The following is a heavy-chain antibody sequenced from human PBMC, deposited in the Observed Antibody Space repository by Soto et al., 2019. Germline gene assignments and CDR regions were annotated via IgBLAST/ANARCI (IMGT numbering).Heavy chain of an antibody. CDR3: ARALVTDYNSRDYHYYFAMDV. V-gene: IGHV4-31*02. J-gene: IGHJ6*02. CDR2: VYHTGTT. Sequence: TSETLSLTCVVAGGPVIGDDRYWSWIRHLPGKGLEWIANVYHTGTTYYNPSLKSRVSMSVDTSQNQFSLILASVTAADTAVYYCARALVTDYNSRDYHYYFAMDVWGQGTTVTVSS. CDR1: GGPVIGDDRY. D-gene: IGHD3-22*01.